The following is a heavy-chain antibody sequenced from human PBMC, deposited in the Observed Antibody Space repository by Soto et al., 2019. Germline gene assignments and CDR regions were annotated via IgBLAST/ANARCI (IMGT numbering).Heavy chain of an antibody. J-gene: IGHJ6*02. Sequence: QVQLVQSGAGVKKPGASVKVSCKASGYTFISYGISWVRQVPGQGLEWMGWISGYNGDTNYAQKLQGRVTMTTDTSTSTAYMELRSLRPDETAAYYCARWDITARKHNGMDVWGQGTTVTVSS. CDR3: ARWDITARKHNGMDV. V-gene: IGHV1-18*01. CDR2: ISGYNGDT. CDR1: GYTFISYG. D-gene: IGHD1-20*01.